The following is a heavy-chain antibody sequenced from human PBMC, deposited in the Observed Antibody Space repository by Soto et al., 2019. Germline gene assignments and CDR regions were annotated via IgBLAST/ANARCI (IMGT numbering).Heavy chain of an antibody. J-gene: IGHJ6*02. CDR1: GFTFSSYD. CDR3: ARDVESGSSQYYYYYYGMDV. V-gene: IGHV3-30-3*01. CDR2: ISYDGSNK. D-gene: IGHD1-26*01. Sequence: GGLRLSGAAYGFTFSSYDKHWVRQAPGKGLDRVAVISYDGSNKYYADSVKGRFTISRDNSKNTLYLQMNSLRAEDTAVYYCARDVESGSSQYYYYYYGMDVWGQGTTVTVSS.